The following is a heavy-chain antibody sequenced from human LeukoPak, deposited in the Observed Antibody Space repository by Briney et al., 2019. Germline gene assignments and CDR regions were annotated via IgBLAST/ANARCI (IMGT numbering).Heavy chain of an antibody. D-gene: IGHD2-15*01. V-gene: IGHV3-38-3*01. Sequence: GGSLRLSCAASGFTVSSNEMSWARQAPGKGLEWVSSISGGSTYYADSRKGRFTISRDNSKNTLHLQMNSLRAEDTAVYYCKKWNGSSRYCSGGSCREGWFDPWGQGTLVTVSS. CDR1: GFTVSSNE. J-gene: IGHJ5*02. CDR2: ISGGST. CDR3: KKWNGSSRYCSGGSCREGWFDP.